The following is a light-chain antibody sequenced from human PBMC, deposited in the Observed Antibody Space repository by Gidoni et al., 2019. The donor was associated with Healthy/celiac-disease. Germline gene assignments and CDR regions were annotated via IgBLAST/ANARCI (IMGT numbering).Light chain of an antibody. CDR1: QSISSY. Sequence: DIQLTQSPSSLSASVGDRVTITCRARQSISSYLNWYQQKPGKAPKLLIYAESSLQSGVPSRFSGSGSGTDFTLTISSLQPEDFATYSCQQSYSTPSTFGGGTKVEIK. CDR2: AES. J-gene: IGKJ4*01. V-gene: IGKV1-39*01. CDR3: QQSYSTPST.